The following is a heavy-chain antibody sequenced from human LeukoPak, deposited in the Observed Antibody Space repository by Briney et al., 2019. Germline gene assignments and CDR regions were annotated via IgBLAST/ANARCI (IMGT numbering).Heavy chain of an antibody. V-gene: IGHV3-23*01. D-gene: IGHD3-22*01. CDR3: AKDLEDYYDSSGYSPSDY. CDR2: ISGSGGST. Sequence: GGSLRLSCAASGFTVSSSYMSWVRQAPGRGLEWVSAISGSGGSTYYADSVKGRFTISRDNSKNTLYLQMNSLRAEDTAVYYCAKDLEDYYDSSGYSPSDYWGQGTLVTVSS. CDR1: GFTVSSSY. J-gene: IGHJ4*02.